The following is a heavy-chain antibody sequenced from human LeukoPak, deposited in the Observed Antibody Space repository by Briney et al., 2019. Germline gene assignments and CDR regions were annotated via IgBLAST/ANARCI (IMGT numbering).Heavy chain of an antibody. D-gene: IGHD3-22*01. CDR3: ARDAPDHYYDSSGYHRYFQH. Sequence: ASVKVSCKASGYTFTSYDISWVRQAPGQGLEWMGWISAYNGNTNYAQKVQGRVTMTTDTSTSTAYMELRSLRSDDTAVYYCARDAPDHYYDSSGYHRYFQHWGQGTLVTVSS. CDR1: GYTFTSYD. V-gene: IGHV1-18*01. CDR2: ISAYNGNT. J-gene: IGHJ1*01.